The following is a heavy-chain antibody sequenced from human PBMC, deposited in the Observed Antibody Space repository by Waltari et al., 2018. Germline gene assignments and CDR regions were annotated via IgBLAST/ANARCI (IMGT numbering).Heavy chain of an antibody. CDR2: INHSRST. J-gene: IGHJ4*02. CDR1: GGSFSGYY. V-gene: IGHV4-34*01. D-gene: IGHD1-26*01. Sequence: QVQLQQWGAGLLKPSETLSLTCAVYGGSFSGYYWSWIRQPPGKGLEWIGEINHSRSTNYNPSLKSRVTISVDTSKNQFSLKLSSVTAADTAVYYCASTTGGSGSYSGWGQGTLVTVSS. CDR3: ASTTGGSGSYSG.